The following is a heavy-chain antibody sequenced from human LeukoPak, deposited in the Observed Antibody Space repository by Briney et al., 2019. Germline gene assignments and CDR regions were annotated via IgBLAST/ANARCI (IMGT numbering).Heavy chain of an antibody. D-gene: IGHD4-11*01. J-gene: IGHJ6*03. Sequence: ASVKVPCKASGGTFSSYAISWVRQAPGQGLEWMGGIIPIFGTANYAQKFQGRVTITTDESTSTAYMELSSLRSEDTAVYYCARGDYPRSYYYYYMDVWGKGTTVTVSS. CDR1: GGTFSSYA. V-gene: IGHV1-69*05. CDR2: IIPIFGTA. CDR3: ARGDYPRSYYYYYMDV.